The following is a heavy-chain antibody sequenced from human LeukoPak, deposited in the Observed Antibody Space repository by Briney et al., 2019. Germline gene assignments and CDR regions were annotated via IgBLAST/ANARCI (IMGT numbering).Heavy chain of an antibody. Sequence: SVKVSCKASGGIFSSYAISWVRQAPGQGLEWMGRIIPIFGTANYAQKFQGRVTITTDESTSTAYMELSSLRSEDTAVYYCATQPGGGVAAAVHDGYWGQGTLVTVSS. CDR1: GGIFSSYA. CDR3: ATQPGGGVAAAVHDGY. V-gene: IGHV1-69*05. J-gene: IGHJ4*02. CDR2: IIPIFGTA. D-gene: IGHD6-13*01.